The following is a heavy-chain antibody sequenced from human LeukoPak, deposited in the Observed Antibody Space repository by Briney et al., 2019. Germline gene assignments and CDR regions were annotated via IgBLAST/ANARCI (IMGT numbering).Heavy chain of an antibody. Sequence: GGSLRLSCAASGFTFSSYSMNWVRQAPGKGLEWVSSISSSSYIYYADSVKGRFTISRDNAKNSLYLQMNSLRAEDTAVYYCARDGKTWIQLWTDYMDVWGKGTTVTVSS. D-gene: IGHD5-18*01. V-gene: IGHV3-21*01. J-gene: IGHJ6*03. CDR3: ARDGKTWIQLWTDYMDV. CDR2: ISSSSYI. CDR1: GFTFSSYS.